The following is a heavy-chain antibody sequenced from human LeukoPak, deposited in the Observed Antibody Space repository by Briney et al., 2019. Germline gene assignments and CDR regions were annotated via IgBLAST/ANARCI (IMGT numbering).Heavy chain of an antibody. Sequence: SLTLSLTCTVSGGPINSGHYYRSRIPPPPGKGLEWIGYIYYSGSTHYHPSLKSRVTISVDTSKNQFSLKLSSVTAADTAVYYCAGDPGGSGYSSFIDYWGQGTPVTVSS. CDR3: AGDPGGSGYSSFIDY. J-gene: IGHJ4*02. CDR2: IYYSGST. CDR1: GGPINSGHYY. D-gene: IGHD3-22*01. V-gene: IGHV4-30-4*08.